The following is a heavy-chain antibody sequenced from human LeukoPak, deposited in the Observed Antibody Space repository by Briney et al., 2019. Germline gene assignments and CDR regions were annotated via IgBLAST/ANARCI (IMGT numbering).Heavy chain of an antibody. J-gene: IGHJ3*02. Sequence: SSETLSLTCAVYGGSFSGYYWSWIRQPPGKGLEWIGEINHSGSTNYNPSLKSRVTISVDKSKNQFSLKLSSVTAADTAVYYCARDLYSSRTNDAFVIWGRGTMVTVSS. CDR2: INHSGST. V-gene: IGHV4-34*01. CDR1: GGSFSGYY. CDR3: ARDLYSSRTNDAFVI. D-gene: IGHD6-13*01.